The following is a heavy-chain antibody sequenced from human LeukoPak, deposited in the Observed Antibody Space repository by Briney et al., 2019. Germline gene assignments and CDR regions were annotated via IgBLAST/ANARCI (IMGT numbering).Heavy chain of an antibody. Sequence: HGASVKVSCKASGGAFNTYALIWVRQAPGQGLEWMGWINTNTGNPTYAQGFTGRFVFSLDTSVSTAYLQISSLKAEDTAVYYCARDGLLRYFDWLFPNNWFDPWGQGTLVTVSS. D-gene: IGHD3-9*01. CDR1: GGAFNTYA. CDR2: INTNTGNP. V-gene: IGHV7-4-1*02. CDR3: ARDGLLRYFDWLFPNNWFDP. J-gene: IGHJ5*02.